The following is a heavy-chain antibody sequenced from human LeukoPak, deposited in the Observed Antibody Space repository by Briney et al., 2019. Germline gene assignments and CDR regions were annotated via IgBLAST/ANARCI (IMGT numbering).Heavy chain of an antibody. Sequence: GGSLRLSCAASGFTFSSYSMNWVRQAPGKGLEWVSSISSSSSYIYYADSVKGRFTISRDNAKNSLYLQMNSLRAEDTAVYYCARAVPSTYYYDSSGYPDYWGQGTLVTVSS. D-gene: IGHD3-22*01. V-gene: IGHV3-21*01. CDR1: GFTFSSYS. J-gene: IGHJ4*02. CDR2: ISSSSSYI. CDR3: ARAVPSTYYYDSSGYPDY.